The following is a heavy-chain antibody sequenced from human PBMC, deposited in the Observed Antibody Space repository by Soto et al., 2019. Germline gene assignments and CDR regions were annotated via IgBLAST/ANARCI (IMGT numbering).Heavy chain of an antibody. CDR3: ARALIAGYCSSTSCRGWFDP. CDR2: IYYTGTT. J-gene: IGHJ5*02. CDR1: GVSIRDHC. D-gene: IGHD2-2*01. Sequence: SETLSLTCTVSGVSIRDHCWGWIRQSPGKGLDWIGYIYYTGTTNYNPSLKSRVTISVDTSKNQFSLKLSSVTAADTAVYYCARALIAGYCSSTSCRGWFDPWGQGTLVTVSS. V-gene: IGHV4-59*11.